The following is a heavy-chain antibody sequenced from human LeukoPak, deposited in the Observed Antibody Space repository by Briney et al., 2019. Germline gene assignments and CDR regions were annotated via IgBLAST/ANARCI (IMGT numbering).Heavy chain of an antibody. CDR2: IYYSGST. J-gene: IGHJ4*02. CDR1: GGSISSYY. Sequence: SEPLSLTCTVSGGSISSYYWSWIRQPPGKGLEWIGYIYYSGSTNYNPSLKSRVTISVDTSKNQFSLKLSSLTAADTAVYYCARYSSSWYDYWGQGTEVTVSS. V-gene: IGHV4-59*08. D-gene: IGHD6-13*01. CDR3: ARYSSSWYDY.